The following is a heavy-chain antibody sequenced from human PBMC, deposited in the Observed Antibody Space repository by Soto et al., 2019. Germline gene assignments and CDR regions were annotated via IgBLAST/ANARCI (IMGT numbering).Heavy chain of an antibody. CDR2: MNPNSGNT. D-gene: IGHD4-17*01. J-gene: IGHJ5*02. CDR3: ALLDYGDEEGWFDP. CDR1: GYTFTSYD. Sequence: QVQLVQSGAEVKKPGASVKVSCKASGYTFTSYDINWVRQATGQGLEWMGWMNPNSGNTGYAQKYQGRVTMTRNTSISTAYMELSRLRSEDTAVYYCALLDYGDEEGWFDPWGQGTLVTVSS. V-gene: IGHV1-8*01.